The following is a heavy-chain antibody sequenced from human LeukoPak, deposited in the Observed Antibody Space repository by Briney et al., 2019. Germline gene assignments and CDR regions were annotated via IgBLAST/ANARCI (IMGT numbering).Heavy chain of an antibody. CDR3: AKDLGYSYGYVDY. Sequence: GGSLRLSCAASGFTFSSFGMHWVRQAPGKGLEWVALTRYDGSNKYYADSVKGRFTISRDNPKNTLYLQVNSLRAEDTAMYYCAKDLGYSYGYVDYWGQGSLVTVSS. CDR2: TRYDGSNK. V-gene: IGHV3-30*02. D-gene: IGHD5-18*01. J-gene: IGHJ4*02. CDR1: GFTFSSFG.